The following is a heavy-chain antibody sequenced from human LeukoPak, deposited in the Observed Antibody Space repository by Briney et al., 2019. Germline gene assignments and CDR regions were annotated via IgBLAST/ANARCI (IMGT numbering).Heavy chain of an antibody. CDR3: ARNINFWSGYDY. Sequence: PGRSLRLSCAASGFTFSSYEMNWVRQAPGKGLEWVSYISSSGSTIYYADSVKGRFTISRDNAKNSLYLQMNSLRAEDTAVYYCARNINFWSGYDYWGQGTLVTVSS. CDR1: GFTFSSYE. V-gene: IGHV3-48*03. J-gene: IGHJ4*02. D-gene: IGHD3-3*01. CDR2: ISSSGSTI.